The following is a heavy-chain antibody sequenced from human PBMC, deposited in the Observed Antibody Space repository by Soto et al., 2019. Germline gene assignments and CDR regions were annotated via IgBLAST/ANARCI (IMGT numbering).Heavy chain of an antibody. D-gene: IGHD4-17*01. CDR3: ARDEEVNYSDYGGSEYYHGMDV. CDR2: IYYSGST. V-gene: IGHV4-31*03. J-gene: IGHJ6*02. Sequence: SDTRSLTCTVSGGSISSGVYYWSWIRQHPGKGLEWIGYIYYSGSTYYNPSLQSRLTISIATSKNRFSMKLSSVPAADTAVYYCARDEEVNYSDYGGSEYYHGMDVWGPGTTITVS. CDR1: GGSISSGVYY.